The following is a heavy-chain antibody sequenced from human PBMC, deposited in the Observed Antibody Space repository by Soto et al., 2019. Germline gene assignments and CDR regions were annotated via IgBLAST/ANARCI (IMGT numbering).Heavy chain of an antibody. CDR3: GRGRSGQIVIFY. Sequence: SVKGSCKTSGYTFTGHSIHWGRQAPQQGPEWMGEIGPESGATRYSQKFRGRVTMTMDTSITTVYIELKNLSPDDTAVYYCGRGRSGQIVIFYWDQGTPVIVSS. D-gene: IGHD3-3*02. J-gene: IGHJ4*02. CDR1: GYTFTGHS. CDR2: IGPESGAT. V-gene: IGHV1-2*02.